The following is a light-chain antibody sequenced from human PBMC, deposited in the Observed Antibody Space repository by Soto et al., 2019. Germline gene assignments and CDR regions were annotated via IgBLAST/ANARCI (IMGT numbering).Light chain of an antibody. J-gene: IGKJ2*01. CDR2: WAS. Sequence: DIVMPQSPDSLAVSLGERATINCKYSQSVLYSSNNKNYLAWYQQRPGQPPKLLIYWASTRESGVPDRCSGRGSGTDFTLTITSLQAEDVAVYYCQQYESTPPTFGQGTKLEIK. CDR3: QQYESTPPT. V-gene: IGKV4-1*01. CDR1: QSVLYSSNNKNY.